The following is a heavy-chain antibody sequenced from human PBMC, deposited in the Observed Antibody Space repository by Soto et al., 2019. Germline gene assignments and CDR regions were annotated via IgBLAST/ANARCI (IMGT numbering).Heavy chain of an antibody. J-gene: IGHJ4*02. CDR3: ARLNSGLNYARDS. Sequence: PGGSLRLSCTMSGFTFSNYWMNWVRQAPGKGLEWVANIKGDGSDKSYVDSVKGRFTISRDNAKNSLYLEMNSLRAEDSAMYYCARLNSGLNYARDSWGQGTLVTVSS. V-gene: IGHV3-7*03. CDR2: IKGDGSDK. D-gene: IGHD3-16*01. CDR1: GFTFSNYW.